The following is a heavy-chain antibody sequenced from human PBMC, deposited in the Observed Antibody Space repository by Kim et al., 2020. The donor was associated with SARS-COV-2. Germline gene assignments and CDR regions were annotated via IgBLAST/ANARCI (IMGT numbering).Heavy chain of an antibody. D-gene: IGHD3-22*01. J-gene: IGHJ4*02. Sequence: YADSVKGRFTISRDNAKNSLYLQMNGLRDEDTAVYYCARGSIVVVLGFDYWGQGTLVTVSS. CDR3: ARGSIVVVLGFDY. V-gene: IGHV3-48*02.